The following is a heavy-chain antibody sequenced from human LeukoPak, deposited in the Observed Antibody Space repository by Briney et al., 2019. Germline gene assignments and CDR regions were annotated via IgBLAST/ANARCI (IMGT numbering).Heavy chain of an antibody. Sequence: ASVKVSCKASGGTFSSYAISWVRQAPGQGLEWMGGIIPIFGTANYAQKFQGRVTITADKSTSTAYMELSSLRSEDTAVYYCARDQLLYSGYDNNWFDPWGQGTLVTVSS. J-gene: IGHJ5*02. CDR3: ARDQLLYSGYDNNWFDP. V-gene: IGHV1-69*06. CDR2: IIPIFGTA. CDR1: GGTFSSYA. D-gene: IGHD5-12*01.